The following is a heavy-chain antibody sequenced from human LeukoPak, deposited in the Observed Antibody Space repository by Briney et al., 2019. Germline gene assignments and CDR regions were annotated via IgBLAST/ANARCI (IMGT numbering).Heavy chain of an antibody. CDR2: IYHSGST. Sequence: PSETLSLTCTVSGYSISSGYYRGWIRQPPGKGLGWIGSIYHSGSTYYNPSLKSRVTISVDTSKNQFSLKLSSVTAADTAVYYCARESRYDSSGYYDFDYWGQGTLVTVSS. D-gene: IGHD3-22*01. J-gene: IGHJ4*02. CDR1: GYSISSGYY. CDR3: ARESRYDSSGYYDFDY. V-gene: IGHV4-38-2*02.